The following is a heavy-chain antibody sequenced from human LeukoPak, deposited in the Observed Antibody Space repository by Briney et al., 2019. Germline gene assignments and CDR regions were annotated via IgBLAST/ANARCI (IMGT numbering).Heavy chain of an antibody. CDR2: IIPIFGTA. Sequence: ASVKVSCKASGATLTSYAISWGRKPPGPGLGWMGGIIPIFGTANYAQKFQGRVTITTDESTSTAYMELSSLRSEDTAVYYCATFRSYRFDYWGQGTLVTVSS. CDR1: GATLTSYA. V-gene: IGHV1-69*05. J-gene: IGHJ4*02. CDR3: ATFRSYRFDY. D-gene: IGHD1-26*01.